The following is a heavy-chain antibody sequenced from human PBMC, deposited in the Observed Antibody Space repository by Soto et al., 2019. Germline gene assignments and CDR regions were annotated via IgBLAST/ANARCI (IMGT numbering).Heavy chain of an antibody. CDR1: GYTFTGYY. Sequence: GASVKVSCKASGYTFTGYYMHWVRQAPGQGLEWMGWINPNSGGTNYAQKFQGRVTMTRDTSISTAYMELSRLRSDDTAVYYCARDLRYDYVWGSYLQPDYWGQGTLVTVSS. J-gene: IGHJ4*02. D-gene: IGHD3-16*02. CDR2: INPNSGGT. CDR3: ARDLRYDYVWGSYLQPDY. V-gene: IGHV1-2*02.